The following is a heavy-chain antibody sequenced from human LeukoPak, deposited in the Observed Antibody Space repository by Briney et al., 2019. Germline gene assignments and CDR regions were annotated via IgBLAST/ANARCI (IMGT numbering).Heavy chain of an antibody. CDR2: ISGSGCST. CDR3: AKEAYYYDSTGYPY. J-gene: IGHJ4*02. Sequence: GGALRLSCAASGCTFSSYAMSWVRQAPGKGLEWVSGISGSGCSTCYADSLKGPITIARGNAKNSLYLQLTSRRPEDTAGFYCAKEAYYYDSTGYPYWSQGTLVTVSS. CDR1: GCTFSSYA. D-gene: IGHD3-22*01. V-gene: IGHV3-23*01.